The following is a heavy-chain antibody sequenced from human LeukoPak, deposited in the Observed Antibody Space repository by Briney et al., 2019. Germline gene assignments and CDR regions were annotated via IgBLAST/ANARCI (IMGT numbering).Heavy chain of an antibody. CDR3: ARGPYGSGSYYLFDY. CDR2: IYYSGST. CDR1: GGSISSGDYY. D-gene: IGHD3-10*01. Sequence: SETLSLTCTVSGGSISSGDYYWSWIRQPPGKGLEWIGYIYYSGSTYYNPSLKSRVTISVDTSKNQFSLKLSSVTAADTAVYYCARGPYGSGSYYLFDYWGQGTLVTVSS. J-gene: IGHJ4*02. V-gene: IGHV4-30-4*08.